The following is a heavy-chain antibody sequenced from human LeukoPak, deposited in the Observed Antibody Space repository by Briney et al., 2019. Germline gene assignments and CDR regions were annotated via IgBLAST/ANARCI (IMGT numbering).Heavy chain of an antibody. Sequence: GASVKVSCKASGGTFISYAISWVRQAPGQGLEWMGGIIPIFGTANYAQKFQGRVTITADESTSTAYMELSSLRSEDTAVYYCARDRRPGYSSSWSFDYWGQGTLVTVSS. CDR1: GGTFISYA. J-gene: IGHJ4*02. CDR2: IIPIFGTA. D-gene: IGHD6-13*01. V-gene: IGHV1-69*13. CDR3: ARDRRPGYSSSWSFDY.